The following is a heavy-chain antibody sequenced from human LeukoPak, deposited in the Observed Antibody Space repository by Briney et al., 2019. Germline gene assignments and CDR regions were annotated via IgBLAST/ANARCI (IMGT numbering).Heavy chain of an antibody. CDR2: IRSKANSYAT. J-gene: IGHJ4*02. CDR3: TRSYYDFWSGYYTGSPCFDY. D-gene: IGHD3-3*01. Sequence: GGSLRLSCAASGFTFSGSAMHWVRQASGKGLEWVGRIRSKANSYATAYAASVKGRFTISRDDSKHTAYLQMNSLKTEDTAVYYCTRSYYDFWSGYYTGSPCFDYWGQGTLVTVSS. CDR1: GFTFSGSA. V-gene: IGHV3-73*01.